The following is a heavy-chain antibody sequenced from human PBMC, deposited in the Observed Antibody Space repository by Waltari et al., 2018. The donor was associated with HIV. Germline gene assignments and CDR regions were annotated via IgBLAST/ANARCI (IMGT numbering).Heavy chain of an antibody. CDR1: RFTFSSFA. V-gene: IGHV3-30*01. CDR3: AREVVPYYFDY. J-gene: IGHJ4*02. CDR2: ISYVGSNK. D-gene: IGHD2-15*01. Sequence: QVQLVVSGGGVVQPGRSLRLSCAACRFTFSSFAVHWVRQAPGKGLEWVAVISYVGSNKYYADSVRGRLTISRDNSKNTLYLQMNSLRAEDTAVYYCAREVVPYYFDYWGQGTLVTVSS.